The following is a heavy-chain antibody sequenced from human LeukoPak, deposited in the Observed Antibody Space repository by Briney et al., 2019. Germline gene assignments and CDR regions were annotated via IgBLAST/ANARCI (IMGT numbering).Heavy chain of an antibody. J-gene: IGHJ4*02. D-gene: IGHD2-2*01. CDR2: IIPILGIA. CDR3: ARVAVVPAAADFDY. CDR1: GATFSSCA. V-gene: IGHV1-69*04. Sequence: GASVKVSCKASGATFSSCANSWKRHAPGQGLEWMGRIIPILGIANYAQKFQGRVTITADKSTSTAYMELNSLSSDDTAVSYCARVAVVPAAADFDYWGQGTLVTVSS.